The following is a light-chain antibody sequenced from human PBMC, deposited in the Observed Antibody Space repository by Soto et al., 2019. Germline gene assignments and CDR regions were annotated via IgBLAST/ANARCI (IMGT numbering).Light chain of an antibody. CDR1: QDISRY. CDR3: QQLNTYPLFT. V-gene: IGKV1-9*01. Sequence: DIQLTQSPSFLSASVGDRVTITCRASQDISRYLAWYQQKAGKAPKLLIYAASTLQKGVPSRFSGSGSGTAFTLTISSRQPDDFATYYCQQLNTYPLFTFGPGTEVDI. CDR2: AAS. J-gene: IGKJ3*01.